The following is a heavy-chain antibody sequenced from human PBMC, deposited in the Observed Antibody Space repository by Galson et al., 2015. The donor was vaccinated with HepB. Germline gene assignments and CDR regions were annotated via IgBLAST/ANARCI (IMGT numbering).Heavy chain of an antibody. CDR1: GGTFSSYG. CDR3: AREDATINQGYYYGMDV. J-gene: IGHJ6*02. Sequence: SVKVSCKASGGTFSSYGVSWVRQAPGQGLEWMGGIIPMFGMANFAQKFQGRVTITADKSTSTAYMELSSLRSEDTAVYYCAREDATINQGYYYGMDVWGQGTTVTVSS. CDR2: IIPMFGMA. V-gene: IGHV1-69*10. D-gene: IGHD6-13*01.